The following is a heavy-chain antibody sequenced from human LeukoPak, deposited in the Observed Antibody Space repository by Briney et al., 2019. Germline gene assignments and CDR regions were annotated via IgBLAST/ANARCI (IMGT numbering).Heavy chain of an antibody. Sequence: SETLSLTCAVYGGSFSGYYWSWIRQPPGKGLEWIGEINHSGSTNYNPSLKSRVTISVDTSKNQFSLKLSSVTAADTAVYYCASSYYDILTGYYHAFDIWGQGTMVTVSS. J-gene: IGHJ3*02. D-gene: IGHD3-9*01. CDR1: GGSFSGYY. V-gene: IGHV4-34*01. CDR3: ASSYYDILTGYYHAFDI. CDR2: INHSGST.